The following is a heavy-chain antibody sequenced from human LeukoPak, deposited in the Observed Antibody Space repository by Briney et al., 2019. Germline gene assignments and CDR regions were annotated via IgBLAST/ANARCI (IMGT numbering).Heavy chain of an antibody. CDR3: ARAAYCGGDCYSLEFDY. CDR2: INPNSGGT. D-gene: IGHD2-21*02. Sequence: VASVKVSCKTSGYTFTGYYMHWVRQAPGQGLEWMGWINPNSGGTNYAQKFQGWVTMTRDTSISTAYMELSRLRSDDTAVYYCARAAYCGGDCYSLEFDYWGQGTLVTVSS. J-gene: IGHJ4*02. V-gene: IGHV1-2*04. CDR1: GYTFTGYY.